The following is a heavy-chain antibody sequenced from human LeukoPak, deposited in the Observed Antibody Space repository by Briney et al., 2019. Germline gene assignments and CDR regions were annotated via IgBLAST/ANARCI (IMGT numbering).Heavy chain of an antibody. CDR3: ARDNEGYCGGDCYEWNY. CDR1: GGSISSSSYY. Sequence: SETLSLTCTVSGGSISSSSYYWGWIRQPPGKGLEWIGSIYYSGSTYCNPSLKSRVTISVDTSKNQFSLKLSSVTAADTAVYYCARDNEGYCGGDCYEWNYWGQGTLVTVSS. J-gene: IGHJ4*02. CDR2: IYYSGST. D-gene: IGHD2-21*02. V-gene: IGHV4-39*07.